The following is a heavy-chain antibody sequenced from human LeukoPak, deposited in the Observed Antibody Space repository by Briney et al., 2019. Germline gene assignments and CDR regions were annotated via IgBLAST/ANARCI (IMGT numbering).Heavy chain of an antibody. Sequence: SETLSLTCTVSGGSISSSSYYWGWIRQPPGKGLEWIGSIYYSGSTYYNPSLKSRVTISVDTSKNQFSLKLSSVTAADTAVYYCARHEGLSSSWLANFDLWGRGTLVTVSS. D-gene: IGHD6-13*01. CDR1: GGSISSSSYY. J-gene: IGHJ2*01. V-gene: IGHV4-39*01. CDR3: ARHEGLSSSWLANFDL. CDR2: IYYSGST.